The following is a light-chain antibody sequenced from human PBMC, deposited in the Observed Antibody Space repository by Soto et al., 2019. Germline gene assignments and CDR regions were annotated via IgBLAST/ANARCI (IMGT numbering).Light chain of an antibody. CDR1: QGISSW. CDR3: QQANSFPFS. Sequence: DIQMTQSPSSVSASVGDRVTITCRASQGISSWLDWYQQKPGKAPKLLIYAASSLQSGLPSRISRSGSGTDFTLTTSSLQPEDFATYYGQQANSFPFSFGGGTKVDI. J-gene: IGKJ3*01. V-gene: IGKV1-12*01. CDR2: AAS.